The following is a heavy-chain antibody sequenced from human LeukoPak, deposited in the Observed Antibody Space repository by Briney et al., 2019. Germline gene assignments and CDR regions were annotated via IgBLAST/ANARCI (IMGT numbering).Heavy chain of an antibody. CDR3: AKDNYDYGDYDGGDY. Sequence: GGSLRLSCVASGFTFSSYGMHWVRQPPGKGLEGVAFIRYDGSNKYYADSVKGRFTISRDNSRDTLRLQMNSLRAEDTAVYYCAKDNYDYGDYDGGDYWGQGTLVTVSS. CDR1: GFTFSSYG. CDR2: IRYDGSNK. V-gene: IGHV3-30*02. J-gene: IGHJ4*02. D-gene: IGHD4-17*01.